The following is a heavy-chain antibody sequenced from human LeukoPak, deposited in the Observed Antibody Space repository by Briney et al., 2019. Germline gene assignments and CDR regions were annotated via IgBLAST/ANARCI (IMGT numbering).Heavy chain of an antibody. CDR1: GFTFSSYA. CDR2: ITTSGAGT. Sequence: PGGSLRLSCAASGFTFSSYAMHWVRQAPGKGLEYVSAITTSGAGTYYANSVKDRFTISRDNSKNSLYLQMGSLRVEDMAVYYCVRRSGSGDIYFELWGQGTLVTVSS. D-gene: IGHD1-26*01. CDR3: VRRSGSGDIYFEL. V-gene: IGHV3-64*01. J-gene: IGHJ4*02.